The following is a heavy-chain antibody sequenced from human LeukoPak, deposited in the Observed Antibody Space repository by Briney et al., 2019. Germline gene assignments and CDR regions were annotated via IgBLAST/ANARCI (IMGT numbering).Heavy chain of an antibody. Sequence: GGSLRLSCAASGFTFSNAWMSWVRQAPGKGLEWVGRIKSKTDGGTTDYAAPVKGRFTISRDDSKNTLYLQMNSLKTEDTAVYYCTTAEPDPYGDSGYYWGQGTLVTVSS. CDR2: IKSKTDGGTT. D-gene: IGHD4-17*01. CDR1: GFTFSNAW. J-gene: IGHJ4*02. V-gene: IGHV3-15*01. CDR3: TTAEPDPYGDSGYY.